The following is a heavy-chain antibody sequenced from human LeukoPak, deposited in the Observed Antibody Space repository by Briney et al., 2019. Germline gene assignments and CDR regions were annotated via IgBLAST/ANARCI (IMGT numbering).Heavy chain of an antibody. Sequence: PGRYLRLSCAASGFTFSSYGMHWVRQAPGKGLEWVAVISYDGSNKYYADSVKGRFTISRDNSKNTLYLQMNSLRAEDTAVYYCAKDPDSSGWYYFDYWGQGTLVTVSS. V-gene: IGHV3-30*18. D-gene: IGHD6-19*01. CDR3: AKDPDSSGWYYFDY. J-gene: IGHJ4*01. CDR1: GFTFSSYG. CDR2: ISYDGSNK.